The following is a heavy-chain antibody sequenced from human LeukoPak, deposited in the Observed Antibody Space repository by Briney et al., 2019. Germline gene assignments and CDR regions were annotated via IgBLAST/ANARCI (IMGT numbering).Heavy chain of an antibody. CDR2: VIPMFATS. V-gene: IGHV1-69*06. Sequence: ASVKVSCKASGGTFSSYAISWVRQAPGQGLEWMGGVIPMFATSRYAQKFQGRVTITADKSTSTVYMDLSSLRSEDTAVYYCARDDFGDYVAWGQGTPITVSS. CDR1: GGTFSSYA. CDR3: ARDDFGDYVA. J-gene: IGHJ5*02. D-gene: IGHD4-17*01.